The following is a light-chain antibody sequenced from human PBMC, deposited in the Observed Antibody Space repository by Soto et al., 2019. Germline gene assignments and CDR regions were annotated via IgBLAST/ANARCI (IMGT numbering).Light chain of an antibody. CDR3: QQYGSSYPWT. V-gene: IGKV3-20*01. Sequence: EIVLTQSPATLSASPVDRATLSCRSSQSVTSNLAWYQQKPGQAPRLLIYGASTRATGISARFSGSGSGTDFTLTIRRLEPEDFAVYYCQQYGSSYPWTFGQGTKVDI. CDR1: QSVTSN. CDR2: GAS. J-gene: IGKJ1*01.